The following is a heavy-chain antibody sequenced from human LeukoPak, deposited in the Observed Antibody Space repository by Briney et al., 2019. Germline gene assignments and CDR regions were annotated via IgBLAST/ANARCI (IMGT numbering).Heavy chain of an antibody. CDR1: GYSFTSYN. Sequence: ASVKVSCQASGYSFTSYNMHWVRQAPGQGLEWMGIINPSGGSTGYAQKFQGRVTMTRDTSTSTVYMELSSLRSEDTALYYCARGPPGDSRGYYSHPVEDWGQGTLVTVSS. J-gene: IGHJ4*02. V-gene: IGHV1-46*01. CDR3: ARGPPGDSRGYYSHPVED. D-gene: IGHD3-22*01. CDR2: INPSGGST.